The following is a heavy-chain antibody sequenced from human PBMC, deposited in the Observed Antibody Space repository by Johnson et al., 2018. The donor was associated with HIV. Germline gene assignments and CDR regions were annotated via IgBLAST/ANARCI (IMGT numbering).Heavy chain of an antibody. V-gene: IGHV3-74*01. J-gene: IGHJ3*02. CDR3: ARDGVGATAFDM. D-gene: IGHD1-26*01. CDR1: GFPFHTYW. Sequence: VQLVESGGGLVKPGGSLRLSCAASGFPFHTYWMSWVRQGPGKGLVWVSRINSDGSSTYYADSVKGRFTISRDNSKNTLYLQMNSLRAEDTAVYYCARDGVGATAFDMWGQGTMVTVSS. CDR2: INSDGSST.